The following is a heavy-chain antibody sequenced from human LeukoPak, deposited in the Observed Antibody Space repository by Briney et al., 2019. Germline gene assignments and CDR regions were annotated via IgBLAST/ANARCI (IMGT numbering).Heavy chain of an antibody. CDR1: GFTFSNYA. Sequence: GASLRLSCAASGFTFSNYAMSWVRQAPGQGLEWVSAITGSGGNTYYADSVKGRFTISRDNSKNTVFLQMNSLRAEDTAVYYCAKWGDYDVLTGYYVSGYWGQGTLVTVSS. J-gene: IGHJ4*02. CDR3: AKWGDYDVLTGYYVSGY. D-gene: IGHD3-9*01. CDR2: ITGSGGNT. V-gene: IGHV3-23*01.